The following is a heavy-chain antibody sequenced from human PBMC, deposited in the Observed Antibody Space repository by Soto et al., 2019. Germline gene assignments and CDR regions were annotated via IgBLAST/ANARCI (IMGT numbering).Heavy chain of an antibody. CDR2: ISGSGGST. CDR3: AKERMGLLYKLGMDV. Sequence: EVQLLESGGGLVQPGGSLRLSCAASGFTFSSYAMSWVRQAPGKGLEWVSAISGSGGSTYDADSVKRRFTISRDNSTNTLYLQMDSLRAEDTAVYYCAKERMGLLYKLGMDVWGQGTTVTVYS. CDR1: GFTFSSYA. J-gene: IGHJ6*02. D-gene: IGHD2-15*01. V-gene: IGHV3-23*01.